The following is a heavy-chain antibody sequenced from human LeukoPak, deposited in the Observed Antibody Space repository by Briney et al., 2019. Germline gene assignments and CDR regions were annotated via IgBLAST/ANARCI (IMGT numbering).Heavy chain of an antibody. D-gene: IGHD2-2*01. J-gene: IGHJ4*02. V-gene: IGHV3-7*03. CDR2: IRQDGSEK. CDR3: AKMPDFDY. Sequence: GGSLRLSCAASEFTINKYRMSWVRQAPGEGLEWVANIRQDGSEKNYVDSVKGRFTISRDNAKNSLYLQMNSLRAEDTAVYYCAKMPDFDYWGQGTLVTVSS. CDR1: EFTINKYR.